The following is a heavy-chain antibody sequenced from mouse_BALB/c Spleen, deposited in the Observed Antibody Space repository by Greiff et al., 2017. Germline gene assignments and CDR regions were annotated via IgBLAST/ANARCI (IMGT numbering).Heavy chain of an antibody. CDR3: TRAGKDAMDY. V-gene: IGHV1S81*02. CDR1: GYTFTSYY. CDR2: INPSNGGT. D-gene: IGHD1-3*01. Sequence: QVQLQQPGAELVKPGASVKLSCKASGYTFTSYYMYWVKQRPGQGLEWIGGINPSNGGTNFNEKFKSKATLTVDKSSSTAYMQLSSLTSEDSAVYYCTRAGKDAMDYWGQGTSVTVSA. J-gene: IGHJ4*01.